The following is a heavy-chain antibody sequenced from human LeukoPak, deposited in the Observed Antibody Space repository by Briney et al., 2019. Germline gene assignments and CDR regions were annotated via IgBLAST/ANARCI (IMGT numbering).Heavy chain of an antibody. V-gene: IGHV3-30*03. J-gene: IGHJ4*02. CDR3: ARDYYDSSGSQRLWVY. D-gene: IGHD3-22*01. CDR2: ISYDGSNK. CDR1: GFTFSSYG. Sequence: PGGSLRLSCAASGFTFSSYGMHWVRQAPGKGLEWVAVISYDGSNKYYADSVKGRFTTSRDNSKNTLYLQMNSLRAEDTAVYYCARDYYDSSGSQRLWVYWGQGTLVTVSS.